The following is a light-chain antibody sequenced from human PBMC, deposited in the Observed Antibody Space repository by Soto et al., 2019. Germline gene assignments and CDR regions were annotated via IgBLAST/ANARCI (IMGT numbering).Light chain of an antibody. CDR1: SSDVGKFDY. CDR3: ASYTTSTTQV. CDR2: AVT. V-gene: IGLV2-14*01. J-gene: IGLJ3*02. Sequence: QSALAQPASVSASPGQSITISCTGTSSDVGKFDYVSWYQHHPGKAPKLVISAVTRRSSGISDRFSGSKSGNTASLTISGLQAEDEDDYYCASYTTSTTQVFGGGTKLTVL.